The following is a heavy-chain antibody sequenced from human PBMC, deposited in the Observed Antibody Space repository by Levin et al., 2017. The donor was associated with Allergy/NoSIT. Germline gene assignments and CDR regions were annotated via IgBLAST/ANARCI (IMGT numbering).Heavy chain of an antibody. D-gene: IGHD2-21*01. CDR1: GDSISSYY. V-gene: IGHV4-59*01. Sequence: PSETLSLTCTVSGDSISSYYWSWIRQPPGRGLEWIGYIHYDGNTNYNPSLKRRITISLDTSKNEFSLKLRSVTAADTAVYYCAREYGGDWYFDLWGRGTLVTVSS. J-gene: IGHJ2*01. CDR2: IHYDGNT. CDR3: AREYGGDWYFDL.